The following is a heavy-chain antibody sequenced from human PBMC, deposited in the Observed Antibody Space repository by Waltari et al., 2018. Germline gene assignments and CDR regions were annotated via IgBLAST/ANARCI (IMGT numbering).Heavy chain of an antibody. CDR1: GYSISSGSY. J-gene: IGHJ4*02. V-gene: IGHV4-38-2*02. CDR3: ARETSITAAGTRGRFDH. CDR2: IYHTGNS. Sequence: QVQLQESGPGLVKSSETLSLTCDVSGYSISSGSYWGWIRQPPGKGLECIGSIYHTGNSYYDPSLKSRVTMSVDTSKNQFSLKLTSVTAADTAIYYCARETSITAAGTRGRFDHWGQGTLVTVSS. D-gene: IGHD6-13*01.